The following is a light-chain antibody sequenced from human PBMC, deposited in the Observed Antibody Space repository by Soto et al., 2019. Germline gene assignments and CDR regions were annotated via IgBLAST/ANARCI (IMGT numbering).Light chain of an antibody. J-gene: IGLJ1*01. V-gene: IGLV2-14*03. CDR2: NVY. CDR3: SAYTVSRTYV. CDR1: SSDVGAYNF. Sequence: QSLLTQPASVSGSPGQSITISCTGTSSDVGAYNFVSWHQQHPGKAPKLMIYNVYDRPSGISYRFSGSKSGNTASLTISGLQGEDEADYYCSAYTVSRTYVFGTGTKVTVL.